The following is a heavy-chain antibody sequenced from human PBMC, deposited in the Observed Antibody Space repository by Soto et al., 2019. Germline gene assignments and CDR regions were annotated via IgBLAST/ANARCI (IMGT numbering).Heavy chain of an antibody. J-gene: IGHJ6*02. CDR2: ISGSGGST. Sequence: EVQLLESGGGLVQPGGSLRLSCAASGFTFSSYAMSWVRQAPGKGLEWVSAISGSGGSTYYADSVKGQFTISRDNSKNTLYLQMNSLRAEDTAVYYCAKLVGSSGYYYDYYYGMDVWGQGTTVTVSS. CDR3: AKLVGSSGYYYDYYYGMDV. CDR1: GFTFSSYA. D-gene: IGHD3-22*01. V-gene: IGHV3-23*01.